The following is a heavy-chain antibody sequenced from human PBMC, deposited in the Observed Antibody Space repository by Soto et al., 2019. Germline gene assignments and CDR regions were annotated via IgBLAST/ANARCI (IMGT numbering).Heavy chain of an antibody. Sequence: EVQLVQSGAEVKKPGESLRISCKGSGYSFTSYWISWVRQMPGKGLEWMGRIDPSDSYTNYSPSFQGHVTISADKSISTAYLQWSSLKASDTAMYYCARRSTFEMATITSWFDPWGQGTLVTVSS. J-gene: IGHJ5*02. CDR3: ARRSTFEMATITSWFDP. D-gene: IGHD5-12*01. V-gene: IGHV5-10-1*03. CDR2: IDPSDSYT. CDR1: GYSFTSYW.